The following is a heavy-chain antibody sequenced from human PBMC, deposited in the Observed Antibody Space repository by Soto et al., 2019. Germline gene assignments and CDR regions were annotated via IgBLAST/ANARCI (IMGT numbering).Heavy chain of an antibody. V-gene: IGHV1-18*01. CDR2: ITVYNGNT. J-gene: IGHJ4*02. Sequence: ASVKVSCKASGYTFPSYGISWVRQAPGQGLAWMGWITVYNGNTNYAQKVQGRVTMTTDTSTSTAYMELRSLRSDDTAVYYCARGVGATSYYFDYWGQGTLVTVSS. CDR3: ARGVGATSYYFDY. D-gene: IGHD1-26*01. CDR1: GYTFPSYG.